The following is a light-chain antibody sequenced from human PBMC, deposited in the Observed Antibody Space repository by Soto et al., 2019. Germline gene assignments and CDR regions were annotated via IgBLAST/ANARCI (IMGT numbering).Light chain of an antibody. V-gene: IGLV2-23*02. CDR2: EVS. CDR1: SSDVGGYNY. CDR3: ASYAGRDTLI. J-gene: IGLJ2*01. Sequence: QSALTQPASVSGSPGQSITISCTGTSSDVGGYNYVSWYQQHPGKAPKLMIYEVSKRPSGVSDRFSASKSGNTASLTISGLQAEDEADYYCASYAGRDTLIFGGGTKLTVL.